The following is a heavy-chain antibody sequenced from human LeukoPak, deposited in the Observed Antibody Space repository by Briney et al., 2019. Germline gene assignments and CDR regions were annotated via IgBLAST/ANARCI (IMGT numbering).Heavy chain of an antibody. Sequence: GGSLRLSCAASGFTFSSYWMSWVRQAPGKGLEWVANIKQDGSEKYYVDSVKGRFTISRDNAKNSLYLQMNSLRAEDTAAYYCASDREYYYGSGSFDYWGQGTLVTVSS. D-gene: IGHD3-10*01. V-gene: IGHV3-7*04. CDR1: GFTFSSYW. J-gene: IGHJ4*02. CDR2: IKQDGSEK. CDR3: ASDREYYYGSGSFDY.